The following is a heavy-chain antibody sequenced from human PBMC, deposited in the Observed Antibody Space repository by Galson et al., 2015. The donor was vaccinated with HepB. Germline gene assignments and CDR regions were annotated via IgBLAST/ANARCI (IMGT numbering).Heavy chain of an antibody. V-gene: IGHV3-30*03. Sequence: SLRLSCAASGFTFSGYGMQWVRQAPGKGLEWVAVISNDGSFDYSADSVKGRFTISRDNSKNTLFLLINSLRVEDSALYFCGRSRAGSSRYSVDYWGQGTLVTVSS. CDR1: GFTFSGYG. CDR2: ISNDGSFD. J-gene: IGHJ4*02. D-gene: IGHD6-13*01. CDR3: GRSRAGSSRYSVDY.